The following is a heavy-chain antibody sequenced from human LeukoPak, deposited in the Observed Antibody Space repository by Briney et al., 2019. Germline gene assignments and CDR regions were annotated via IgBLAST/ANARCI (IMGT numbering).Heavy chain of an antibody. CDR3: AKFNSGYPFDY. J-gene: IGHJ4*02. Sequence: GGSLRLSCAASGFTVSSNYMSWVRQAPGKGLEWVSAISGSGGSTYYADSVKGRFTISRDNSKNTLYLQMNSLRAEDTAVYYCAKFNSGYPFDYWGQGTLVTVSS. V-gene: IGHV3-23*01. D-gene: IGHD3-22*01. CDR1: GFTVSSNY. CDR2: ISGSGGST.